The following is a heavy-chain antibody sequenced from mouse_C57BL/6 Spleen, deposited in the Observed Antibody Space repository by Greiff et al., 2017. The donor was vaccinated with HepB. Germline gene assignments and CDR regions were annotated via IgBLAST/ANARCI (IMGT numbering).Heavy chain of an antibody. D-gene: IGHD2-4*01. J-gene: IGHJ1*03. CDR2: IDPENGDT. V-gene: IGHV14-4*01. CDR1: GFNIKDDY. CDR3: THYDYDEYFDV. Sequence: EVMLVESGAELVRPGASVKLSCTASGFNIKDDYMHWVKQRPEQGLEWIGWIDPENGDTEYASKFQGKATITADTSSNTAYLQLSSLTSEDTAVYYCTHYDYDEYFDVWGTGTTVTVSS.